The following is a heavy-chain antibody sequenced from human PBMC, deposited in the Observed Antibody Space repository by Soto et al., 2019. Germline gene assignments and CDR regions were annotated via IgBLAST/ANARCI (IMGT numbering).Heavy chain of an antibody. V-gene: IGHV3-7*03. CDR2: IKQDGSEK. CDR1: GLTFSSYW. J-gene: IGHJ4*02. CDR3: ARGRGARGSTSCYDY. Sequence: EVQLVESGGGLVQPGGSLRLSCAASGLTFSSYWMSWVRQAPGKGLEWVANIKQDGSEKYYVDSVKGQFTISRDNAKNSRYLQMNSLRAEDTAVYYCARGRGARGSTSCYDYWGQGTLVTVSS. D-gene: IGHD2-2*01.